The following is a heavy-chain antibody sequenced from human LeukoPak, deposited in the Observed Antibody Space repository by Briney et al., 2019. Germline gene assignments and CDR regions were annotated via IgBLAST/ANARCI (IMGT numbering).Heavy chain of an antibody. CDR1: GFTFSSYG. V-gene: IGHV3-23*01. CDR2: ISGSGVNT. Sequence: GGSLRLSCAASGFTFSSYGMNWVRQAPGKGLEWVSAISGSGVNTYYADSVKGRFTISRDNSKNMLYLQMNSLRAEDTAVYYCAKVRIQLWDDAFDTWGQGTMVTVSS. D-gene: IGHD5-18*01. CDR3: AKVRIQLWDDAFDT. J-gene: IGHJ3*02.